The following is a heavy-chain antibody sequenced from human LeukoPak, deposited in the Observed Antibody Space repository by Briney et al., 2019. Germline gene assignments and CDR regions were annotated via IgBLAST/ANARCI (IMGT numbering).Heavy chain of an antibody. Sequence: GGSLRLSCAASGFTFSRSSMKWVRQAPGKGLEWVSFIDRDSSITYYADSVRGRFIISRDNARNSLFLQMNSLRAEDTAVYFCATYDSGWYLTYWGQGTLVTVSS. CDR1: GFTFSRSS. CDR2: IDRDSSIT. D-gene: IGHD6-19*01. J-gene: IGHJ4*02. CDR3: ATYDSGWYLTY. V-gene: IGHV3-48*01.